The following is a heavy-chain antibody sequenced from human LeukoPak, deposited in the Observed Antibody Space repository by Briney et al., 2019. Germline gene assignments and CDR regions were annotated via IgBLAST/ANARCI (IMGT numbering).Heavy chain of an antibody. CDR1: GFTFSTYW. Sequence: PGGSLRLSCAASGFTFSTYWMHWVRQTPGKGLVWVSHINSDVTTITYADSVKGRFTISRDNAKNTLYLEMNSLRAGDTAVYYCVRAGLAGGLDYWGQGTLVTVSS. J-gene: IGHJ4*02. D-gene: IGHD2-8*02. V-gene: IGHV3-74*03. CDR2: INSDVTTI. CDR3: VRAGLAGGLDY.